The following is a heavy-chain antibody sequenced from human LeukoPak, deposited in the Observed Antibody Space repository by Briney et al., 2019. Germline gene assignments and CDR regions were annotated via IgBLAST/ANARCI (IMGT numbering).Heavy chain of an antibody. CDR2: IYPGDSDT. J-gene: IGHJ4*02. V-gene: IGHV5-51*01. CDR1: GYSFTVYW. CDR3: AREAGAIGIAARRATPVDC. Sequence: NPGESLNISCKGSGYSFTVYWIGWVRQMPGKGLEWMGIIYPGDSDTRYSPSFQGQVNISAHKSISTPYLQWCSLKASHTGMCYCAREAGAIGIAARRATPVDCWGQGTLVTVSS. D-gene: IGHD6-6*01.